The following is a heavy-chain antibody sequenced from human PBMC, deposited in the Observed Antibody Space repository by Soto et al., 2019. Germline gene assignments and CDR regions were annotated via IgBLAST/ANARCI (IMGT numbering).Heavy chain of an antibody. Sequence: PSQTLSLTCAVYGGSFSGYYWSWIRQPPGKGLEWIGEINHSGSTNYNPSLKSRVTISVDTSKNQFSLKLSSVTAADTAVYYCARGLWFGELFDRYYYYYYMDVWGKGTTVTVS. CDR3: ARGLWFGELFDRYYYYYYMDV. CDR2: INHSGST. V-gene: IGHV4-34*01. D-gene: IGHD3-10*01. J-gene: IGHJ6*03. CDR1: GGSFSGYY.